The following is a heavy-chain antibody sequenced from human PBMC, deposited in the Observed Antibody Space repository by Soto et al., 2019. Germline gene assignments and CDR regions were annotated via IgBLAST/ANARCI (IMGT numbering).Heavy chain of an antibody. Sequence: GGSLRLSCSVAGFTVSDSMSWVRQAPGKGLECISFIHSDGSTHYTDSVRGRFTISRDNSKNTLYLQMDRLRVDDTAVYFCARDASGPFDYWGQGTLVTVSS. J-gene: IGHJ4*02. D-gene: IGHD6-19*01. V-gene: IGHV3-53*01. CDR2: IHSDGST. CDR3: ARDASGPFDY. CDR1: GFTVSDS.